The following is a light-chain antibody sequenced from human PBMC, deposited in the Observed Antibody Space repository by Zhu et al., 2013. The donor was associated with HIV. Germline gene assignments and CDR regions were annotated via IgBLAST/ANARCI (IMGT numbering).Light chain of an antibody. CDR3: QHVNSNAA. V-gene: IGKV1-17*01. CDR2: GAS. CDR1: HDIYTN. J-gene: IGKJ3*01. Sequence: DIQMTQSPTSLSASVGDRVTITCRASHDIYTNLVWYQWRPGKVPQRLVYGASTVQSAVSSLFSARGSGTEFTLTIDSLQPDDFATYYCQHVNSNAAFGPGTKVDV.